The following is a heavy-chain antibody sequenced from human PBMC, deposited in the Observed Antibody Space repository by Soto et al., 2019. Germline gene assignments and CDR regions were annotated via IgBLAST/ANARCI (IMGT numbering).Heavy chain of an antibody. CDR3: AKAGCSGGTCYLYYFDY. J-gene: IGHJ4*02. CDR2: ISGRGGNT. D-gene: IGHD2-15*01. CDR1: GFTFSNYA. V-gene: IGHV3-23*01. Sequence: EVQLLESGGGLVQPGGSLKLSCAASGFTFSNYAMSWVRQAPGKGLEWVSTISGRGGNTYYADSVKGRFTISRDNSRNTLYLQMDSLRVEVSAVYSCAKAGCSGGTCYLYYFDYWGQGALVTVSS.